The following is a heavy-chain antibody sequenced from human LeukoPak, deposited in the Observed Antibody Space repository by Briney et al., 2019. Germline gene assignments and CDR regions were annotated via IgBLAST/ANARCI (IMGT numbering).Heavy chain of an antibody. CDR1: GFTFSSYS. CDR2: ISSSSSTI. Sequence: GGSLRLSCAASGFTFSSYSMNWVRLAPGKGLEWVPYISSSSSTIYYADSVKGRFTISRDNAKNSLYLQMNSLRAEDTAVYYCARDHDGVTRGGLDYWGQGALVTVSS. V-gene: IGHV3-48*01. D-gene: IGHD3-16*01. J-gene: IGHJ4*02. CDR3: ARDHDGVTRGGLDY.